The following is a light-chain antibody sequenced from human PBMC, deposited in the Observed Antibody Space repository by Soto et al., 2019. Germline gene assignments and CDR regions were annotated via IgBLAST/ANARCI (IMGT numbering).Light chain of an antibody. J-gene: IGLJ1*01. V-gene: IGLV2-14*01. CDR2: EVT. CDR1: SGDTGSYNR. Sequence: QSVLTQPASVSGSPGQSITISCTGTSGDTGSYNRVSWYQQHPGKAPKLIIYEVTDRPSGVSNRFSGSKSGNTASLTISGLQAEDEAEYYCSSYTNVNARACVFGTGTTLTVL. CDR3: SSYTNVNARACV.